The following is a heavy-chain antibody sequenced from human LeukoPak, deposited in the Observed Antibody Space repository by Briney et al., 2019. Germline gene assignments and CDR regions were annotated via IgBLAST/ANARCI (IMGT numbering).Heavy chain of an antibody. CDR3: ARGAGMTAMVNFDY. CDR2: INPNSGGT. J-gene: IGHJ4*02. Sequence: ASVKVSCKASGYTFTGYYIHWVRQAPGQGLEWMGWINPNSGGTNYAQKFQGRVTMTRDTSIRTAYMELSRLRSDDTAMYYCARGAGMTAMVNFDYWGQGTLVTVSS. D-gene: IGHD5-18*01. V-gene: IGHV1-2*02. CDR1: GYTFTGYY.